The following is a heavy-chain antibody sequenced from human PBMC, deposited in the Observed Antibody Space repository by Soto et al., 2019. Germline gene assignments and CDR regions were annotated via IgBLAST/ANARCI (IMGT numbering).Heavy chain of an antibody. J-gene: IGHJ5*02. CDR3: ARGQRFAGRFAL. CDR1: GGSITADY. CDR2: RYYGGNI. V-gene: IGHV4-59*01. Sequence: SETLSLTCTVSGGSITADYWSWIRQSPGKGLEWIAYRYYGGNIRKNPSLESRVAISVDRSKTQLSLELTSVTAADTAVYYCARGQRFAGRFALWGRGILVTVSS. D-gene: IGHD3-10*01.